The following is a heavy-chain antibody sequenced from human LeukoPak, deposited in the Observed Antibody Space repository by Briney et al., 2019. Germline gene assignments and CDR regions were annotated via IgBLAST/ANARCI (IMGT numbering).Heavy chain of an antibody. Sequence: PSETLSLTCTVSGGSISGGSYYWNWIRQPAGKGLEWIGRIYTSGSTNYNPSLKSRVTISVDTSKNQFSLKLSSVTAADTAVYYCARELWGTGFDYWGQGTLVTVSS. J-gene: IGHJ4*02. CDR2: IYTSGST. V-gene: IGHV4-61*02. D-gene: IGHD7-27*01. CDR1: GGSISGGSYY. CDR3: ARELWGTGFDY.